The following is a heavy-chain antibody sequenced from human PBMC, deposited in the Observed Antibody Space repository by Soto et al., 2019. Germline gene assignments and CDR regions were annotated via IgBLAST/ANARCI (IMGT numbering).Heavy chain of an antibody. CDR2: IYYRGST. V-gene: IGHV4-39*01. J-gene: IGHJ3*02. CDR3: ARLYCSSTICLRDAFDI. D-gene: IGHD2-2*01. CDR1: GGSISSSSYY. Sequence: QLQLQESGPGLVKPSETLSLTCTVSGGSISSSSYYWGWIRQPPGKGLEWIGCIYYRGSTYYNPSLKSRFTISVDTSKNQFSLKLSSVTAADTAVYYCARLYCSSTICLRDAFDIWGQGTMVTVSS.